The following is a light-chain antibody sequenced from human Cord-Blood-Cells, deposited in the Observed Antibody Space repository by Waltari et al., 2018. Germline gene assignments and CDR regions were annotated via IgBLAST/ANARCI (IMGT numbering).Light chain of an antibody. Sequence: DIQITQSPFSLSASVGDRPTLTCRASQSISSYLNWYQQKPGKAPKLLIYAASSLQSGVPSRFSGSGSGTDFTLTISSLQPEDFATYYCQQSYSTPRTFGQGTKVEIK. CDR2: AAS. V-gene: IGKV1-39*01. CDR1: QSISSY. CDR3: QQSYSTPRT. J-gene: IGKJ1*01.